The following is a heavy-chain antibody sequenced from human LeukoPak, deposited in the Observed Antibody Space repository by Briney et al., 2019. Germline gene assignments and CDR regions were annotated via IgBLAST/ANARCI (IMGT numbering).Heavy chain of an antibody. Sequence: ASVKVSCKASGYTFTRYYMHWVRQAPGQGLEWMGIINPSGGSTRNAQKFQGRITMTRDTSTSTVYMELSSLRSEDTAVYYCAREIPRGYCSGGSCSNPFDYWGQGTLVTVSS. J-gene: IGHJ4*02. V-gene: IGHV1-46*01. D-gene: IGHD2-15*01. CDR3: AREIPRGYCSGGSCSNPFDY. CDR2: INPSGGST. CDR1: GYTFTRYY.